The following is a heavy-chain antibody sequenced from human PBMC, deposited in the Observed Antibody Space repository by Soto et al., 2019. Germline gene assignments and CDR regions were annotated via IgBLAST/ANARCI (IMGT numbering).Heavy chain of an antibody. CDR3: ARIDYGDYYFDY. J-gene: IGHJ4*02. CDR1: GGAISSGDYC. CDR2: IYYSGST. Sequence: SETLSLTCTVSGGAISSGDYCWSWIPQPPGKGLEWIGYIYYSGSTYYNPSLKSRVTISVDTSKNQFSLKLSSVTAADTAVYYCARIDYGDYYFDYWGQGTLVTVSS. D-gene: IGHD4-17*01. V-gene: IGHV4-30-4*01.